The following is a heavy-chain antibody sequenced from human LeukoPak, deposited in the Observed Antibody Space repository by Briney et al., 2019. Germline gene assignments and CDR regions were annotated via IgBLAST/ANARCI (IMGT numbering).Heavy chain of an antibody. CDR2: INPNSGGT. CDR3: AAHSYCSSTSCDYYYYGMDV. CDR1: GYTFTGYY. D-gene: IGHD2-2*01. Sequence: ASVNVSCKASGYTFTGYYMHWVRQAPGQGLEWMGRINPNSGGTNYAQKFQGRVTMTRDTSISTAYMELSRLRSDDTAVYYCAAHSYCSSTSCDYYYYGMDVWGQGTTVTVSS. J-gene: IGHJ6*02. V-gene: IGHV1-2*06.